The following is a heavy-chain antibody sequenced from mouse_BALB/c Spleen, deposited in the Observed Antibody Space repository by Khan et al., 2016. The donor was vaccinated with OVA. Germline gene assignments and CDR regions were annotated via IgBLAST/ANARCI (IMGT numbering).Heavy chain of an antibody. D-gene: IGHD2-12*01. V-gene: IGHV9-4*02. Sequence: QIQLVQSGPELKKPGETVRISCKASGYTFTTAGMQWVQKMPGKGLKWIGWINTHSGVPKYAEDFKGRFVFSLETSASTAYLQITNLKNEDTATDCCARVWAAIYRNDGGAMDSWGQGTSVTVSS. J-gene: IGHJ4*01. CDR2: INTHSGVP. CDR3: ARVWAAIYRNDGGAMDS. CDR1: GYTFTTAG.